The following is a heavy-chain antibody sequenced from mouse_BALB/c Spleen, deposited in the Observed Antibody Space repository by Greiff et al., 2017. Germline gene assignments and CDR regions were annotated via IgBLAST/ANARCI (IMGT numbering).Heavy chain of an antibody. Sequence: DVKLVESGGGLVKPGGSLKLSCAASGFTFSDYYMYWVRQTPEKRLEWVATISDGGSYTYYPDSVKGRFTISRDNAKNNLYLQMSSLKSEDTAMYYCARDSSGRMDYWGQGTSVTVSS. CDR3: ARDSSGRMDY. CDR1: GFTFSDYY. V-gene: IGHV5-4*02. J-gene: IGHJ4*01. D-gene: IGHD3-1*01. CDR2: ISDGGSYT.